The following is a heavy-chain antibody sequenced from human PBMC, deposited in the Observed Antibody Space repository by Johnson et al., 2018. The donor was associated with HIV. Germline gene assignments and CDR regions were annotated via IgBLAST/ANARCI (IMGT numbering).Heavy chain of an antibody. CDR1: GFTFSNYG. Sequence: VQLVESGGGVVQPGTSLRLSCAASGFTFSNYGMHWVRQAPGKGLEWVAVISYDGSNKYYADSVKGRFTISRDNSKRTLYLQMNSLRAEDTAVYYCAKVKYYDILTGDPGAFYIWGQGTMVTVS. CDR2: ISYDGSNK. CDR3: AKVKYYDILTGDPGAFYI. D-gene: IGHD3-9*01. V-gene: IGHV3-30*18. J-gene: IGHJ3*02.